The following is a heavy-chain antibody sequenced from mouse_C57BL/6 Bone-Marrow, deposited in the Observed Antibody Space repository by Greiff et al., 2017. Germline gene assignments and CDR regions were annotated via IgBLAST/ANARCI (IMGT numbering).Heavy chain of an antibody. D-gene: IGHD1-1*01. J-gene: IGHJ2*01. Sequence: QVQLKQPGAELVKPGASVKLSCKASGYTFTSYWMQWVKQRPGQGLEWIGEIDPSDSYTNYNQKFKGKATLTVDTSSSTAYMQLSSLTSEDSAVYYCAREGNYCSSSWGQGTTLTVSS. CDR1: GYTFTSYW. CDR3: AREGNYCSSS. CDR2: IDPSDSYT. V-gene: IGHV1-50*01.